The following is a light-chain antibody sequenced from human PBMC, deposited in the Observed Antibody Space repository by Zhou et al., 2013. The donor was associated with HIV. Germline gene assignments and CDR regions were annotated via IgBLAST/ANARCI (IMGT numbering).Light chain of an antibody. CDR1: QSISSW. Sequence: DIQMTQSPSTLSASVGDRVTITCRASQSISSWLAWYQQKPGKAPKLLIYKASSLESGVPSRFSGSGYGTEFTLTISSLQPDDFATYYCQQYNSYSGTFGRGTKVEIK. CDR2: KAS. J-gene: IGKJ1*01. V-gene: IGKV1-5*03. CDR3: QQYNSYSGT.